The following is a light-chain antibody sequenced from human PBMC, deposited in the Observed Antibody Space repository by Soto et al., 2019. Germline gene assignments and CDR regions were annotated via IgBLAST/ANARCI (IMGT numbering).Light chain of an antibody. Sequence: DIRMTQSPSTLSASVGARVPITCRASQGISGWLAWYQQKPGKAPKLLIYDASSLESGVPSRFSGSGSATDFTLTINSLQPEDFATYYCQQYHTYLTFGGGTKVDIK. CDR1: QGISGW. V-gene: IGKV1-5*01. CDR2: DAS. CDR3: QQYHTYLT. J-gene: IGKJ4*01.